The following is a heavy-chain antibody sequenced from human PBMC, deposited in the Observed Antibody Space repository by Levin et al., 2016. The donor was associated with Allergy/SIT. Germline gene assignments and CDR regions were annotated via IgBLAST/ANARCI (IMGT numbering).Heavy chain of an antibody. J-gene: IGHJ4*02. D-gene: IGHD4-23*01. Sequence: WIRQPPGKALEWLAHIFSNDEKSYSTSLKSRLTISKDTSKSQVVLTMTNMDPVDTATYYCALKGGGGNGGEFDYWGQGTLVTVSS. CDR3: ALKGGGGNGGEFDY. CDR2: IFSNDEK. V-gene: IGHV2-26*01.